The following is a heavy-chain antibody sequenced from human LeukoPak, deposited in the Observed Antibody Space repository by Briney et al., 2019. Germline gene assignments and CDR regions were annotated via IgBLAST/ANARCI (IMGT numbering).Heavy chain of an antibody. V-gene: IGHV4-4*07. CDR3: ARELTMLGDFDY. CDR2: IYTSGST. D-gene: IGHD3-10*02. Sequence: PSETLSLTCTVSGGSISSYYWSWLRQPAGKGLEWIGRIYTSGSTNYNPSLKSRVTMSVDTSKNQFSQKLSSVTAADTAVYYCARELTMLGDFDYWGQGTLVTVSS. J-gene: IGHJ4*02. CDR1: GGSISSYY.